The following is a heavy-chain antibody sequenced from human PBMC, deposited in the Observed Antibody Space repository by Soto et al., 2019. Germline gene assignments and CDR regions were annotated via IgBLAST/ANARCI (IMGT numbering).Heavy chain of an antibody. V-gene: IGHV1-2*04. CDR1: GYTFTGYY. CDR2: INPNSGGT. J-gene: IGHJ6*02. Sequence: QVQLVQSGAEVKKPGASVKVSCKASGYTFTGYYMHWVRQAPGQGLEWMGWINPNSGGTNYAQKFQGWVTMTRDTSSSTAYMELSRLRSDDTAVYYCAREGYYYSSGWDGMDVWGQGTTVTASS. CDR3: AREGYYYSSGWDGMDV. D-gene: IGHD3-22*01.